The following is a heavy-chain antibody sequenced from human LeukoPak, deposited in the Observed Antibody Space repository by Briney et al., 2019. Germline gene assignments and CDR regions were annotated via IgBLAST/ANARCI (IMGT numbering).Heavy chain of an antibody. CDR2: IYYTGTT. V-gene: IGHV4-59*08. Sequence: PSETLSLTCTVSGGSISSSYWSWIRQPPGKGLEWIGYIYYTGTTNYNPSLKSRVTISVDTSKNQFSLKLSSVTAADTAVYYCASGYYDILTGYFYYFDYWGQGTLVTVSS. CDR3: ASGYYDILTGYFYYFDY. CDR1: GGSISSSY. J-gene: IGHJ4*02. D-gene: IGHD3-9*01.